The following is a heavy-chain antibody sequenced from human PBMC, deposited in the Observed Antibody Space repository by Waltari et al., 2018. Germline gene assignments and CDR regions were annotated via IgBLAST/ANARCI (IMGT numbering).Heavy chain of an antibody. D-gene: IGHD3-3*01. J-gene: IGHJ5*02. CDR1: GFTFTKYW. CDR2: INQEGSQK. V-gene: IGHV3-7*03. CDR3: ARGGVDGVDRATWWFDP. Sequence: EGQLVESGGGLAQPGGSLRLSCAASGFTFTKYWMSWVRQAPGKGAGWGAKINQEGSQKYDVDSANGRFTISRDNAKNSLYLQLSRLRVEDTALYYCARGGVDGVDRATWWFDPWGQGTLVTVSA.